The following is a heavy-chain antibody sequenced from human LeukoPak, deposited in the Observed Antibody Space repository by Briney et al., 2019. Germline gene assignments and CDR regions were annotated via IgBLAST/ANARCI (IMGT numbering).Heavy chain of an antibody. D-gene: IGHD3-3*01. CDR2: INHSGST. CDR1: GGSFSGYY. V-gene: IGHV4-34*01. J-gene: IGHJ4*02. CDR3: ARRAAYYDFWSGYYTGAKVFFDY. Sequence: SETLSLTCAVYGGSFSGYYWSWIRQPPGKGLEWIGEINHSGSTNYNPSLKSRVTISVDTSKNQFSLKLSSVTAADTAVYCCARRAAYYDFWSGYYTGAKVFFDYWGQGTLVTVSS.